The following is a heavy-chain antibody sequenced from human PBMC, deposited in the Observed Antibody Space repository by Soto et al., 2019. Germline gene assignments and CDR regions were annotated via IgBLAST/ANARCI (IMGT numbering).Heavy chain of an antibody. CDR1: GDSVSSNSAA. Sequence: PSQTLSLTCAISGDSVSSNSAAWNWIRQSPSRGLEWLGRTYYRSKWYNDYAVSVKSRITINPDTSKNQFSLQLNSVTPEDTAVYYCARGLDYVLGSYRYSKENWFDPWGQGTLVTVSS. J-gene: IGHJ5*02. V-gene: IGHV6-1*01. CDR3: ARGLDYVLGSYRYSKENWFDP. CDR2: TYYRSKWYN. D-gene: IGHD3-16*02.